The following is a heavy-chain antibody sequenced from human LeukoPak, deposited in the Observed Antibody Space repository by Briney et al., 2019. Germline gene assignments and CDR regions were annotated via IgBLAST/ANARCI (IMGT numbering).Heavy chain of an antibody. J-gene: IGHJ2*01. Sequence: SETLSLTCTVSGGSISGYYYNWIRQPPGKGLEWIGYIYYSGSNNYNPSLKSRVTISLDTSKNQFSLKLSSVTTADTAVYYCARSVVTLYWYFDLWGRGTLVTV. D-gene: IGHD4-23*01. CDR3: ARSVVTLYWYFDL. CDR2: IYYSGSN. V-gene: IGHV4-59*01. CDR1: GGSISGYY.